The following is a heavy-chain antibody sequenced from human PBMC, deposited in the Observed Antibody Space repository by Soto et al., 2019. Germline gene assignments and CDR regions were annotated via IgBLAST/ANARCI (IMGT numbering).Heavy chain of an antibody. CDR3: ARDQGGQSGNFIFDH. CDR2: MWYHGRDL. CDR1: GFSFSDYV. Sequence: GGSLRLSCAASGFSFSDYVMHWVRQAPGKGPEWVAVMWYHGRDLFYTDSVKGRFTISRDNSKNTLFLQMNSLRADDTAVYYYARDQGGQSGNFIFDHWGQGALVTVSS. V-gene: IGHV3-33*01. J-gene: IGHJ4*02. D-gene: IGHD1-26*01.